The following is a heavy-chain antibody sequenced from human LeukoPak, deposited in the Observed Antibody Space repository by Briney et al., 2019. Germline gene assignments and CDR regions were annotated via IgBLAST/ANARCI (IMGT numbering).Heavy chain of an antibody. CDR3: ARESSELRFLEWLIAFDI. CDR2: IYPGDSDT. J-gene: IGHJ3*02. D-gene: IGHD3-3*01. Sequence: GESLRISCKGSGYSFTSYWIGWVRQMPGKGLEWIGIIYPGDSDTRYSPSFQGQVTIPADKPISTPFLQWDGLKASDTAMYYCARESSELRFLEWLIAFDIWGQGTMVTVSS. V-gene: IGHV5-51*04. CDR1: GYSFTSYW.